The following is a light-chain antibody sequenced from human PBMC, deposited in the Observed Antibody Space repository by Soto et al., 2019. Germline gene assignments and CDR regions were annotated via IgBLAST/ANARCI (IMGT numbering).Light chain of an antibody. CDR3: LLDFGYFWA. J-gene: IGKJ1*01. V-gene: IGKV1-6*01. CDR2: AAS. CDR1: QAIRSA. Sequence: AIQLTQSPSSLSASVGDRVTITCRASQAIRSALGWYQQKPGKVPKLLIYAASTLQSGVPSRFSGSGFGTDFTLTISRLQPEDFATYYCLLDFGYFWAFXQGTKVDIK.